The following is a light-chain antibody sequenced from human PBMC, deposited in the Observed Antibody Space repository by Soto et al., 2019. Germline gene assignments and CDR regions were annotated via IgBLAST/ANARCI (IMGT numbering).Light chain of an antibody. J-gene: IGKJ1*01. V-gene: IGKV3-20*01. CDR3: QQYGTPPPWT. CDR1: HSVSSSY. CDR2: GTS. Sequence: IIFTHSPATLSLSPMEISSRSCMTSHSVSSSYLAWYQQKPGQAPRLLIYGTSTRATGITDRFTASGFGPHFPLTISSPEPDDLALYYSQQYGTPPPWTFAQGTKVDIK.